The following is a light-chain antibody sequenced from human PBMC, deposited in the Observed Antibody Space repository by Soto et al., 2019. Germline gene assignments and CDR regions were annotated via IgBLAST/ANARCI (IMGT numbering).Light chain of an antibody. J-gene: IGKJ1*01. Sequence: EIVMTQSPATLSVSPGERATLSCRASQSFSTNLAWYQQKPGQAPRLLIYGASTRATGIPARFSGSGSGTEFTLTISSLQSEDFAVYYCQHYNNWSLTFGQGTKVEI. V-gene: IGKV3-15*01. CDR1: QSFSTN. CDR2: GAS. CDR3: QHYNNWSLT.